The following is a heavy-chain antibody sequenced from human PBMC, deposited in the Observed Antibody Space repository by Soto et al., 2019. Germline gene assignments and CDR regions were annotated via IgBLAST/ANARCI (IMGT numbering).Heavy chain of an antibody. CDR1: GYTFTTYA. J-gene: IGHJ6*02. CDR3: ASEELLGYYYYGLDV. D-gene: IGHD3-10*01. Sequence: ASVKVSCKAFGYTFTTYAMHWVRQARGQRLEWMGWINAGNGNTKYSQKFQDRVTITRDTSASTAYIELSSLRSEGTAVYYCASEELLGYYYYGLDVWGQGTTVTVS. V-gene: IGHV1-3*01. CDR2: INAGNGNT.